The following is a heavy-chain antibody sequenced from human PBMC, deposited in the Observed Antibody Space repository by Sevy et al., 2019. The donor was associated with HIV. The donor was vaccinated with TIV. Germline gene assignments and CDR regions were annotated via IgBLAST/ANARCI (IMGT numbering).Heavy chain of an antibody. CDR3: ARCGLLRYFDWLSPALDAFDI. V-gene: IGHV5-51*01. CDR2: IYPGDSDT. J-gene: IGHJ3*02. Sequence: GESLKISCKGSGYSFTSYWIGWVRQMPGKGLEWMGIIYPGDSDTRDSPSFQGQVTISADKSISTAYLQWSSLKASDTAMYYCARCGLLRYFDWLSPALDAFDIWGQGTMVTVSS. D-gene: IGHD3-9*01. CDR1: GYSFTSYW.